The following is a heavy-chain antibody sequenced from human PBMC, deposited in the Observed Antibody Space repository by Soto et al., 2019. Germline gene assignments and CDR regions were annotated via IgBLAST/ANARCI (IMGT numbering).Heavy chain of an antibody. CDR3: ARSQGGSSSLDIYYYYYYGMDV. CDR1: GGTFSSYA. J-gene: IGHJ6*02. V-gene: IGHV1-69*01. CDR2: IIPIFATA. D-gene: IGHD2-15*01. Sequence: QVQLVQSGAEVKKPGSSVKVSCKAPGGTFSSYAISWVRQAPGQGLEWMGGIIPIFATAKYAQKFQGRGTITADESTSTGYMELSSLRSEDTAVYYCARSQGGSSSLDIYYYYYYGMDVWGQGTTVTVSS.